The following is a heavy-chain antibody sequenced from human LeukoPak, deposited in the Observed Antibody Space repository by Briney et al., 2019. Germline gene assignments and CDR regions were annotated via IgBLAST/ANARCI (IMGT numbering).Heavy chain of an antibody. J-gene: IGHJ4*02. CDR3: ARDAGFYGDLDY. Sequence: GGSLRLSCAASGFTFTTHWMSWVRQAPGKGLEWVANIKQDGSDKYYVESVKGRFTISRDNAKNSLYLQMNSLRAEDTAVYNCARDAGFYGDLDYWGQGTLVTVSS. CDR1: GFTFTTHW. V-gene: IGHV3-7*01. D-gene: IGHD4-17*01. CDR2: IKQDGSDK.